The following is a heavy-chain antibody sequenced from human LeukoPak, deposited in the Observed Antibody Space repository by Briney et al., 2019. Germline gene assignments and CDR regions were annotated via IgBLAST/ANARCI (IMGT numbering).Heavy chain of an antibody. CDR3: AKVRTGGDWNYYDLDV. V-gene: IGHV3-23*01. J-gene: IGHJ6*02. Sequence: GGSLRLSCAASGFTFSSYPMRWVRQAPGKGLEWVSTTSGSGGSTYYADSVKGRFTISRDNSKNTLYLQMNSLRAEDTAVYYCAKVRTGGDWNYYDLDVWGQGTTVTVSS. CDR2: TSGSGGST. CDR1: GFTFSSYP. D-gene: IGHD2-21*02.